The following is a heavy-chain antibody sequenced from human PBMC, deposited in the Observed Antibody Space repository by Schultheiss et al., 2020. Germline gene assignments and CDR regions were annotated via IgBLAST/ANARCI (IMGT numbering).Heavy chain of an antibody. Sequence: GSLRLSCAVYGGSFSGYYWSWIRQPPGKGLEWIGYIYYSGSTNYNPSLKSRVTISVDTSKNQFSLKLSSVTAADTAVYYCARGLAAAGIDYWGQGTLVTVSS. CDR1: GGSFSGYY. D-gene: IGHD6-13*01. CDR2: IYYSGST. CDR3: ARGLAAAGIDY. V-gene: IGHV4-59*12. J-gene: IGHJ4*02.